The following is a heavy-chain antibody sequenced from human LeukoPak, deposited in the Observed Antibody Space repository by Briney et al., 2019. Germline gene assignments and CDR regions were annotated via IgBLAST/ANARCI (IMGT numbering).Heavy chain of an antibody. CDR3: ARDSLLGGVVITT. CDR2: IYSGGDT. CDR1: GFIVSTNY. J-gene: IGHJ5*02. Sequence: GGSLRLSCAASGFIVSTNYMGWVRQAPGKGLEGVSVIYSGGDTFYADSVKGRFTIYRDSSKNALYLQMNSLRAEDSAVYYCARDSLLGGVVITTWGQGTLVTVSS. V-gene: IGHV3-66*02. D-gene: IGHD3-22*01.